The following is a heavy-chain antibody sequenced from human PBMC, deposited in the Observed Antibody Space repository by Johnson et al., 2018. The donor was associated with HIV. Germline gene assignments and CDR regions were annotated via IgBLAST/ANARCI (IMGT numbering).Heavy chain of an antibody. CDR3: ARDGESQQLPLGDAFDF. Sequence: QVQLVESGGGVVQPGTSLRLSCAASGFTFSTYAMFWVRQAPGKGLEWVAVMWYDGSNKYYADSVKGRFTISRDNSKNTLYLQMNSLRVEDTAVYYCARDGESQQLPLGDAFDFWGQGTMVAVSS. V-gene: IGHV3-30*14. D-gene: IGHD6-13*01. CDR2: MWYDGSNK. J-gene: IGHJ3*01. CDR1: GFTFSTYA.